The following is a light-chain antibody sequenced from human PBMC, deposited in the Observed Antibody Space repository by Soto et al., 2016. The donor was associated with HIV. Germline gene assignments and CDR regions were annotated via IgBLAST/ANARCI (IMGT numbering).Light chain of an antibody. CDR1: QSLLHSDGKTY. V-gene: IGKV2D-29*01. J-gene: IGKJ2*03. Sequence: DILLTQTPLSLSVTPGQPASISCKSNQSLLHSDGKTYLFWYLQKPGQPPHPLIYEVSNWFSGVPNRFSGRGSGTDFTLENSRVEADDIGVYYCMQRIHLPRFGQGTKLEIK. CDR3: MQRIHLPR. CDR2: EVS.